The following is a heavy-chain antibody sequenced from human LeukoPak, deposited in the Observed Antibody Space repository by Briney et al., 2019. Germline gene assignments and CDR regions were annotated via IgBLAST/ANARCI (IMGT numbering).Heavy chain of an antibody. J-gene: IGHJ5*02. D-gene: IGHD3-10*01. Sequence: ASVKVSCKASGYTFTSYGISWVRQAPGQGLEWMGWISAYNGNTNYAQKLQGRVTMTTDTSTSTAYMELSRLRSDDTAVYYCARGYYGSGSLKFDPWGQGTLVTVSS. CDR1: GYTFTSYG. CDR2: ISAYNGNT. CDR3: ARGYYGSGSLKFDP. V-gene: IGHV1-18*01.